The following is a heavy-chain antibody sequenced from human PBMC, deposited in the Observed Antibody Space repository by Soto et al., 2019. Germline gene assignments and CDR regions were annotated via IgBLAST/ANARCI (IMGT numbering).Heavy chain of an antibody. V-gene: IGHV4-59*01. CDR2: IYNGGSP. Sequence: SLTCTVSVGSINNYYWSWIRQPPGKGLEYIGFIYNGGSPNYSPSLESRVTISPDTSKNQFSLTLSSVTAADTAVYYCARGEWFLRGYGMDVWGRGTTVTVSS. CDR3: ARGEWFLRGYGMDV. D-gene: IGHD3-3*01. CDR1: VGSINNYY. J-gene: IGHJ6*02.